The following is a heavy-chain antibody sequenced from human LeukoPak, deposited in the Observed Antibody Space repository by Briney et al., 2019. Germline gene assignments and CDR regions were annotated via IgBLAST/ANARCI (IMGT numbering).Heavy chain of an antibody. CDR3: ARDIGPRPGSYYYDSSDGIDY. D-gene: IGHD3-22*01. CDR2: IWYDGSNK. Sequence: PGGSLRLSCAASGFTFSSYGMHWVRQAPGKGLEWVAVIWYDGSNKYYADSVKGRFTISRDNSKNTLYLQMNSLRAEDTAVYYCARDIGPRPGSYYYDSSDGIDYWGQGTLVTVSS. CDR1: GFTFSSYG. V-gene: IGHV3-33*01. J-gene: IGHJ4*02.